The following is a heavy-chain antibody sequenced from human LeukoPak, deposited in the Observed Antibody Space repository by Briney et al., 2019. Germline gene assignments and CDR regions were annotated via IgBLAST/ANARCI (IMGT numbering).Heavy chain of an antibody. CDR2: INHSGST. Sequence: RPSETLSLTCTVSGGSISSSSYYWGWIRQPPGKGLEWIGEINHSGSTNYNPSLKSRVTISVDTSKNQFSLKLSSVTAADTAVYYCARGDYYDSSGYKYYFDYWGQGTLVTVSS. CDR1: GGSISSSSYY. CDR3: ARGDYYDSSGYKYYFDY. D-gene: IGHD3-22*01. J-gene: IGHJ4*02. V-gene: IGHV4-39*07.